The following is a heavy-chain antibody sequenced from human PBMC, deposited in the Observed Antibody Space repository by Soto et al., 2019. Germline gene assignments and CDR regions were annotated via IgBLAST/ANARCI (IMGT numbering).Heavy chain of an antibody. V-gene: IGHV4-59*01. CDR2: IYYSGST. CDR1: GGSISSYS. Sequence: SETLSLTCTVSGGSISSYSWSWIRQPPGKGLEWIGYIYYSGSTNYNPSLKSRVTISVDTSKNQFSLKLSSVTAADTAVYYCVRVWGAVAAYDYWGQGTLVTVSS. D-gene: IGHD6-19*01. CDR3: VRVWGAVAAYDY. J-gene: IGHJ4*02.